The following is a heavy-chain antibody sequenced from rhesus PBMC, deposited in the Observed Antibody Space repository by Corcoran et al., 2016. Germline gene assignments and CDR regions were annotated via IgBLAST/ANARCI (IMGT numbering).Heavy chain of an antibody. CDR3: AREKWERRYYYGLDS. CDR1: GGSISDYYY. D-gene: IGHD1-44*01. Sequence: QVQLQESGPGLVKPSETLSLTCAVSGGSISDYYYWNWIRQPPGKGLEGIGNIFGNCASTFYNPSLGSRVTISKDTSKNHFFLNLSSVTAADTAGYYCAREKWERRYYYGLDSWSQGVVVTVSS. CDR2: IFGNCAST. V-gene: IGHV4S9*01. J-gene: IGHJ6*01.